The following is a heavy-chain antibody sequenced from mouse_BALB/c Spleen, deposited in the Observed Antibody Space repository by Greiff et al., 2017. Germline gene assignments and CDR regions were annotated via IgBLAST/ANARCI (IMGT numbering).Heavy chain of an antibody. CDR3: ARKCRYYFDY. CDR2: INPSNGRT. Sequence: QVQLQQSGAELVKPGASVKLSCKASGYTFTSYWMHWVKQRPGQGLEWIGEINPSNGRTNYNEKFKSKATLTVDKSSSTAYMQLSSLTSEDSAVYYCARKCRYYFDYWGQGTTLTVSS. J-gene: IGHJ2*01. V-gene: IGHV1S81*02. D-gene: IGHD1-3*01. CDR1: GYTFTSYW.